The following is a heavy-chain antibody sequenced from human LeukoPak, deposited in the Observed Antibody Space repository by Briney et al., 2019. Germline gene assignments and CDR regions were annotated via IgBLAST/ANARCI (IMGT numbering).Heavy chain of an antibody. J-gene: IGHJ4*02. CDR1: GFTVSSNY. Sequence: GGSLRLSCAASGFTVSSNYMSWVCQAPEKGLEWVSVIYSGGTTYYADSVKGRFTISRDNSKNTLYLQMNSLRAEDTAVYYCARGESFDYWGQGTLVTVSS. D-gene: IGHD1-26*01. V-gene: IGHV3-53*01. CDR2: IYSGGTT. CDR3: ARGESFDY.